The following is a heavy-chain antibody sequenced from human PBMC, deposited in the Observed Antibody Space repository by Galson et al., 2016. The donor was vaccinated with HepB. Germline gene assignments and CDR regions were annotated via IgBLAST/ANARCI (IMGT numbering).Heavy chain of an antibody. J-gene: IGHJ4*02. V-gene: IGHV3-7*01. CDR1: GFRFSTFW. CDR3: AHLFGSGNYSDY. Sequence: SLRLSCAASGFRFSTFWMSWVRQAPGKGLEWVANIKQDGSEKYYVDSVKGRFTISRDNAKKSLYLQMNSLRAEDTAVYYCAHLFGSGNYSDYWGQGTLVTVSS. D-gene: IGHD3-10*01. CDR2: IKQDGSEK.